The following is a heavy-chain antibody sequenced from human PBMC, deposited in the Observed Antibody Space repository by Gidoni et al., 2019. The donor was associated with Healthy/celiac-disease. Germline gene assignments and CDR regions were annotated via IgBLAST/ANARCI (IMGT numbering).Heavy chain of an antibody. D-gene: IGHD2-2*01. V-gene: IGHV3-23*01. CDR1: GFTFSSYA. Sequence: EVQLLESGGGLVQPGGSLRLSCAASGFTFSSYAMSWVRQAPGKGLEWVSAISGSGGSTYYADSVKGRFTISRDNSKNTLYLQMNSLRAEDTAVYYCAKRGLIVVVPAASNWFDPWGQGTLVTVSS. CDR3: AKRGLIVVVPAASNWFDP. CDR2: ISGSGGST. J-gene: IGHJ5*02.